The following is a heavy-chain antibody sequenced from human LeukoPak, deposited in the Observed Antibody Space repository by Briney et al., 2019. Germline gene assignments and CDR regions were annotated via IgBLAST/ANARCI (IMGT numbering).Heavy chain of an antibody. J-gene: IGHJ5*02. D-gene: IGHD3-3*01. CDR2: IYYSGST. Sequence: SETLSLTCTVSGGSISSYYWSWIRQPPGKGLEWIGYIYYSGSTNYNPSLKSRVTISVDTSKNQFSLKLSSVTAADTAVYYCAGTYYDFWSNWFDPWGQGTLVTVSS. V-gene: IGHV4-59*01. CDR3: AGTYYDFWSNWFDP. CDR1: GGSISSYY.